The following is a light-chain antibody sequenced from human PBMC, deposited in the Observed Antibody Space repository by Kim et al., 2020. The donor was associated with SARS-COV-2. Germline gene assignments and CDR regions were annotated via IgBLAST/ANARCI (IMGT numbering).Light chain of an antibody. Sequence: ATIDCKSSQSVLYSSNNKNYLAWYQQKPGQPPKLLIYWASTRESGVPDRFSGSGSGTDFTLTISSLQAEDVAVYYCQQYYSTPLTFGGGTKVDIK. V-gene: IGKV4-1*01. J-gene: IGKJ4*01. CDR2: WAS. CDR1: QSVLYSSNNKNY. CDR3: QQYYSTPLT.